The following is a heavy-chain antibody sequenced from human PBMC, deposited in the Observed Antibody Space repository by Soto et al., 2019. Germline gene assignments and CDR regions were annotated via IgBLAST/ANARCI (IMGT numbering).Heavy chain of an antibody. D-gene: IGHD2-2*01. CDR3: AASMVVPAAYFDY. J-gene: IGHJ4*02. CDR1: GFTFTSYA. CDR2: IVVGSGNT. V-gene: IGHV1-58*02. Sequence: SVKVSCKASGFTFTSYAIQWGRQARGQRLEWIGWIVVGSGNTNYAQKFQERVTITRDMSTSTAYMELSSLRSEDTAVYYCAASMVVPAAYFDYWGRGTLVTVSS.